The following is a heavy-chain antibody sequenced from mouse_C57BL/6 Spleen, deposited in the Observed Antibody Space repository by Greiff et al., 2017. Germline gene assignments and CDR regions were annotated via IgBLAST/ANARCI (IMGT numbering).Heavy chain of an antibody. V-gene: IGHV1-22*01. J-gene: IGHJ1*03. Sequence: VQLQQSGPELVKPGASVKMSCKASGYTFTDYYMHWVKQSPGKSLEWLGYINPNNGGTSYNQKFKGKATVTVNKSSSTAYMELRSLTSEESAVYYCGRDGNTTAGDFEVWGTGTTVTVSS. CDR2: INPNNGGT. CDR3: GRDGNTTAGDFEV. D-gene: IGHD1-2*01. CDR1: GYTFTDYY.